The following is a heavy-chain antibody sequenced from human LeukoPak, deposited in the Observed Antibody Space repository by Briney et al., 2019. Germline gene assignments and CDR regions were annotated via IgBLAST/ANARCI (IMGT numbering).Heavy chain of an antibody. CDR1: GGSISSSSYY. Sequence: SETLSLTCTVSGGSISSSSYYWGWIRQPPGKGLEWIGSIYYSGSTYYNPSLKSRVTISVDTSKNQFSLKLSSVTAADTAVYYCARQGGSGWFLDYWGQGILVTVSS. CDR2: IYYSGST. D-gene: IGHD6-19*01. CDR3: ARQGGSGWFLDY. J-gene: IGHJ4*02. V-gene: IGHV4-39*01.